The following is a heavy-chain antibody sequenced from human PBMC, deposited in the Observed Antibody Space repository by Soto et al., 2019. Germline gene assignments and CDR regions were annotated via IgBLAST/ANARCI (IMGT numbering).Heavy chain of an antibody. CDR2: ISSSSNYI. CDR3: ARDLIYVGYYCYMDV. J-gene: IGHJ6*03. Sequence: EVQLVESGGGLVKPGGSMRVSCAASGFIFSSYNKNWVRQAPGKGLEWVSSISSSSNYIDYADSVKGRFTISRDNAKNSLYLQMNSLRAEDTAVYYCARDLIYVGYYCYMDVWGKGTTVTVSS. D-gene: IGHD3-16*01. V-gene: IGHV3-21*01. CDR1: GFIFSSYN.